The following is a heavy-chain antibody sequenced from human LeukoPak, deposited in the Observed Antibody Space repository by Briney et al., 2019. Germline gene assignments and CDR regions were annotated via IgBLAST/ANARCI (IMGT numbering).Heavy chain of an antibody. CDR2: IIPIFGTA. Sequence: SVKVSSKASGGTFSSYAISWVRQAPGQGFEWMGGIIPIFGTANYAQKFQGRVTITADKSTSTACMELSSLRSEDTAVYYCARVLGAGSYYWFDPWGQGTLVTVSS. J-gene: IGHJ5*02. V-gene: IGHV1-69*06. D-gene: IGHD3-10*01. CDR1: GGTFSSYA. CDR3: ARVLGAGSYYWFDP.